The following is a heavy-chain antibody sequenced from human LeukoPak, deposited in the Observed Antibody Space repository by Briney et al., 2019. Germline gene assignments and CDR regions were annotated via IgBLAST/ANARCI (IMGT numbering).Heavy chain of an antibody. CDR1: GYSISSSSFY. CDR3: ASPPVGQWLVQGGDAFDI. CDR2: MSYSGSS. J-gene: IGHJ3*02. D-gene: IGHD6-19*01. V-gene: IGHV4-39*07. Sequence: TSETLSLTCTVSGYSISSSSFYWGWIRQPPGKGLEWIGSMSYSGSSYHNPSLKNRVTISVDTSKNQFSLKLSSVTAADTAVYYCASPPVGQWLVQGGDAFDIWGQGTMVTVSS.